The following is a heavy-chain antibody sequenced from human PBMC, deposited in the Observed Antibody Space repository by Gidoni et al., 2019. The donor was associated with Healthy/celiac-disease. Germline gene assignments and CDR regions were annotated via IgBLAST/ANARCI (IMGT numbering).Heavy chain of an antibody. J-gene: IGHJ4*02. CDR3: AKDRGYYGSGSYWSDY. V-gene: IGHV3-30*18. Sequence: QVQLVESGGGVVQPARSLRLSCSASGFTFRSSGMHWVRQAPGKGLEWVAVISYDGSNKYYADSVKGRFTISRDNSKNTLYLQMNSLRAEDTAVYYCAKDRGYYGSGSYWSDYWGQGTLVTVSS. CDR1: GFTFRSSG. CDR2: ISYDGSNK. D-gene: IGHD3-10*01.